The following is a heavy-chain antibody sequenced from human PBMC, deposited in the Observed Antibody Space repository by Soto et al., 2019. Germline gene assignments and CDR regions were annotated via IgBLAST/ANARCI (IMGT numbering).Heavy chain of an antibody. Sequence: EVQLLESGGGLVQPGGSLRLSCAASGFTFSSYAMSWVRQAPGKGLEWVSAISGSGGSTYYADSVKGRFTISRDNSKNTLYLQMNSLRAEDTAVYYCARGSYDSRGGYYFDSWGQGTLVTVSS. J-gene: IGHJ4*02. V-gene: IGHV3-23*01. CDR1: GFTFSSYA. CDR2: ISGSGGST. D-gene: IGHD3-22*01. CDR3: ARGSYDSRGGYYFDS.